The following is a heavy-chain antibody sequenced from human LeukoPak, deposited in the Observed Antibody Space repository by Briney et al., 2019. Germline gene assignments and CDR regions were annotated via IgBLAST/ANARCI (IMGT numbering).Heavy chain of an antibody. D-gene: IGHD3-10*01. Sequence: GGSLRLSCAASGFTFRNYVIHWVRQAPGKGLEWVAVTSSDLNVKLYADSVKGRFTISRDNSRSTLYLQMNSLRSEDTAIYYCAREGYYGSGSPPSLYFDYWGQGTLVTVSS. J-gene: IGHJ4*02. CDR3: AREGYYGSGSPPSLYFDY. CDR1: GFTFRNYV. CDR2: TSSDLNVK. V-gene: IGHV3-30-3*01.